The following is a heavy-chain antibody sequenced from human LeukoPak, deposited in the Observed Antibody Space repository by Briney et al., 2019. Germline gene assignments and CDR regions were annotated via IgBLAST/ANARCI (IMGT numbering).Heavy chain of an antibody. CDR2: ITNDGSST. Sequence: PGGSLRLSCAASGLTFSSHWMHWVRQAPGKGLVWVSRITNDGSSTTYADSVKGRFTISRDDSKNTLNLQMNSLKTEDTAVYYCTTGIRGDWGQGTLVTVSS. D-gene: IGHD3-10*01. J-gene: IGHJ4*02. V-gene: IGHV3-74*01. CDR3: TTGIRGD. CDR1: GLTFSSHW.